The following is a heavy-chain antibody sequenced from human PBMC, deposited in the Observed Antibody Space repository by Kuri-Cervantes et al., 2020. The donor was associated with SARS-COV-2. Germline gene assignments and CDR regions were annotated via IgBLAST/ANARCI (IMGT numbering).Heavy chain of an antibody. D-gene: IGHD2-15*01. CDR3: ARVGGNCSGGSCYFSGFDY. CDR2: IYYSGST. Sequence: SETLSLTCTVSGGSISSYYWSWIRQPPGKGLEWIGYIYYSGSTNYNPSLKSRVPISVDTSKNQFPLKLSSVTAADTAVYYCARVGGNCSGGSCYFSGFDYWGQGTLVTVSS. V-gene: IGHV4-59*01. CDR1: GGSISSYY. J-gene: IGHJ4*02.